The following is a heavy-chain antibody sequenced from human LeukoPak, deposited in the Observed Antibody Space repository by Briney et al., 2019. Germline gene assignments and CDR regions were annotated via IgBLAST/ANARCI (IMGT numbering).Heavy chain of an antibody. CDR1: GFPLATIA. Sequence: GGSLKPPGPAPGFPLATIAWGWVRKAPGKGRSGFSAISVSGGGTYFADSVKGRFTISRDNSKNTLYLQMNSLRAEDTAIYYCAYHSSTWHYFDYWGQGTLVTVSS. V-gene: IGHV3-23*01. D-gene: IGHD6-13*01. CDR2: ISVSGGGT. J-gene: IGHJ4*02. CDR3: AYHSSTWHYFDY.